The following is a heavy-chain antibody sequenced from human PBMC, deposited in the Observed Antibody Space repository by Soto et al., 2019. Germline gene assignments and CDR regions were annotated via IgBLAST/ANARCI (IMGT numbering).Heavy chain of an antibody. V-gene: IGHV4-31*03. J-gene: IGHJ4*02. D-gene: IGHD2-8*02. Sequence: QVQLQESGPGLVKPSQTLSLTCTVSGGSISSGDFYWSWIRQLPGKGLEWIGYIFSSGSTFYNPSLKSRVIISADTSKNQFSLKLSSVTAADTAVFYCARERGSTGFDSWGQGTLVTVSS. CDR3: ARERGSTGFDS. CDR2: IFSSGST. CDR1: GGSISSGDFY.